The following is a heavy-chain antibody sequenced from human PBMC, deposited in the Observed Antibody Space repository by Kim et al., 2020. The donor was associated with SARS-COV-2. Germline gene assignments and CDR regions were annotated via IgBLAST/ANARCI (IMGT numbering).Heavy chain of an antibody. CDR3: AKAGYRAGDDDS. J-gene: IGHJ5*01. V-gene: IGHV3-30*18. D-gene: IGHD4-17*01. CDR2: ISYDGSNK. CDR1: GFTFSSYG. Sequence: GGSLRLSCAASGFTFSSYGMHWVRQAPGKGLEWVAVISYDGSNKYYADSVKGRFTISRDNSKNTLYLQMNSLRAEDTAVYYCAKAGYRAGDDDSWGPGTLVTVSS.